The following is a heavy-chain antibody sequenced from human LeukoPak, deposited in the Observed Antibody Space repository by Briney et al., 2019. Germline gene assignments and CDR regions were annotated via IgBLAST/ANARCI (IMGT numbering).Heavy chain of an antibody. J-gene: IGHJ4*02. D-gene: IGHD3-22*01. V-gene: IGHV3-30-3*01. CDR2: ISYDGSNK. CDR1: GFTFSSYA. CDR3: ARLRGDCDSSGSFDY. Sequence: GRSLRLSCAASGFTFSSYAMHWVRQAPGKGLEWVAVISYDGSNKYYADSVKGRFTISRDNSKNTLYLQMNSLRAEDTAVYYCARLRGDCDSSGSFDYWGQGTLVTVSS.